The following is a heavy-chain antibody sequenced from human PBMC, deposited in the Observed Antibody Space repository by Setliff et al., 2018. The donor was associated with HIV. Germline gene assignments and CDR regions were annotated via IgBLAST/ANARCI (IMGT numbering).Heavy chain of an antibody. CDR2: IKQDGSEK. CDR1: GFTFSSYW. D-gene: IGHD2-21*01. CDR3: AKGPEQVIRYYYYFMDV. Sequence: HPGGSLRLSCAASGFTFSSYWMSWVRQAPGKGLEWVANIKQDGSEKYYVDSVKCRFTISRDISRNTLYLQMNSLRAEDTAVYYCAKGPEQVIRYYYYFMDVWGKGTTVTVSS. V-gene: IGHV3-7*01. J-gene: IGHJ6*03.